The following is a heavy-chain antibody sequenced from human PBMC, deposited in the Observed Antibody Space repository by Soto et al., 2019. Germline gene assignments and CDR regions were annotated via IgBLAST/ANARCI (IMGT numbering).Heavy chain of an antibody. V-gene: IGHV3-15*07. CDR1: GFTFSNAW. D-gene: IGHD2-15*01. CDR3: TTPPYCSGGSCYLSWVYYYYGMDV. CDR2: IKSKTDGGTT. Sequence: GGSLRLSCAASGFTFSNAWMNWVRQAPGKGLEWVGRIKSKTDGGTTDYAAPVKGRFTISRDDSKNTLYLQMNSLKTEDTAVYYCTTPPYCSGGSCYLSWVYYYYGMDVWGQGTTVTVSS. J-gene: IGHJ6*02.